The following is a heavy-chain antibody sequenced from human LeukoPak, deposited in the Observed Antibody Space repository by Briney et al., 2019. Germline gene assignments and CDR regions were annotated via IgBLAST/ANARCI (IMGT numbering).Heavy chain of an antibody. D-gene: IGHD3-10*01. J-gene: IGHJ4*02. V-gene: IGHV3-49*03. CDR1: GFTFGDHP. CDR3: TTYGSGRKFDY. CDR2: IRSKAYGGRT. Sequence: GGSLRLSCIASGFTFGDHPMSWFRQAPGKGLEWVSFIRSKAYGGRTEYAASVKGRFTISRDDSKSIAYLQMNSLKTEDTAVYYCTTYGSGRKFDYWGQGVLVTVSS.